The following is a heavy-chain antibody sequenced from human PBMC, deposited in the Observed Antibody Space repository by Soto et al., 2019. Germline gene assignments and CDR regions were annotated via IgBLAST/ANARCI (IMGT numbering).Heavy chain of an antibody. D-gene: IGHD3-3*01. V-gene: IGHV1-18*01. CDR3: ARVVTIFGVVITRFDY. Sequence: ASVKVSCKASGYTCTSYGISWVRQAPGQGLEWMGWISAYNGNTNYAQKLQGRVTMTTDTSTSTAYMELRSLRSDDTAVYYCARVVTIFGVVITRFDYWGQGTLVTVSS. CDR2: ISAYNGNT. CDR1: GYTCTSYG. J-gene: IGHJ4*02.